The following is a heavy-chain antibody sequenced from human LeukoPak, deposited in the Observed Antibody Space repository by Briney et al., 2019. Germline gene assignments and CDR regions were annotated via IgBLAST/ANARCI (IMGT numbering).Heavy chain of an antibody. V-gene: IGHV1-46*01. D-gene: IGHD1-26*01. CDR3: ARDQVRGSYYGDY. Sequence: GASVKVSCKASGYTFTSYYMHWVRQAPGQGLEWMGIINPSGGSTSYAQKFQGRVTMTTDTSTSTAYMELRSLRSDDTAVYYCARDQVRGSYYGDYWGQGTLVTVSS. J-gene: IGHJ4*02. CDR1: GYTFTSYY. CDR2: INPSGGST.